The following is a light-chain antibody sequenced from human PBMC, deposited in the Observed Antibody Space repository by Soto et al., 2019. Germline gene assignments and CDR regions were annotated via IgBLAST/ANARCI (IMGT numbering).Light chain of an antibody. V-gene: IGLV2-14*01. J-gene: IGLJ1*01. CDR2: EVS. Sequence: QSALTQPASVSGSPGQSITISCTGTSSDVGGYNYVSWYQQHPGKAPKLMMYEVSNRHSGVSNRFSGSKSGNTASLTISGLQDEDEADYYCSSYKSSSTLYVFGTGTTVTVL. CDR1: SSDVGGYNY. CDR3: SSYKSSSTLYV.